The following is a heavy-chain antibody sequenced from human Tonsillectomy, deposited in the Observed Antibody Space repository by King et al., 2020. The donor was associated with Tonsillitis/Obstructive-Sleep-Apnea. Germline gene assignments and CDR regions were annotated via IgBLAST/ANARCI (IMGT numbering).Heavy chain of an antibody. Sequence: VQLVESGGGLIQSGGSLRISCAASGFTVHSNHMSWVRQGPGKGLEWGILIFTDGTTSYAHSVKGRFTISRDNSKNTLYLQMDSLRPEDTAVYYCAREGNYGDPGFDYWGQGTLVFVSS. CDR1: GFTVHSNH. CDR3: AREGNYGDPGFDY. J-gene: IGHJ4*02. V-gene: IGHV3-53*01. CDR2: IFTDGTT. D-gene: IGHD4-17*01.